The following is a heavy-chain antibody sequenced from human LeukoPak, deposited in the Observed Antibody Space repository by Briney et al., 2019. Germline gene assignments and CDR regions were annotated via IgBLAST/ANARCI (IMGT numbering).Heavy chain of an antibody. D-gene: IGHD3-9*01. CDR2: IYHSGST. CDR1: GGSISSSNW. V-gene: IGHV4-4*02. Sequence: PSETLSLTCAVSGGSISSSNWWSWVRQPPGKGLEWIGEIYHSGSTNYNPSLKSRVTISVDKSKNQFSLKLSSVTAADTAVYYCVRQTYYDILTGYSHAFDIWGQGTMVTVSS. CDR3: VRQTYYDILTGYSHAFDI. J-gene: IGHJ3*02.